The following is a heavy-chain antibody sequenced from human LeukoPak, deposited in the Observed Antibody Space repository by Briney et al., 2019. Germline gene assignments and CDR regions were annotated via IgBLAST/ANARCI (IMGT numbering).Heavy chain of an antibody. V-gene: IGHV2-70*04. J-gene: IGHJ3*02. D-gene: IGHD4-17*01. Sequence: SGPALVKPTQTLTLTCTFSGFSLSTSGMRASWIRQPPGKALEWLSRIDWDDDKFYSTSLKTRLTISQDTSKNQVVLKMTNMDPLDTATDYCARNVYGENAFDIWGQGTMVTVSS. CDR2: IDWDDDK. CDR1: GFSLSTSGMR. CDR3: ARNVYGENAFDI.